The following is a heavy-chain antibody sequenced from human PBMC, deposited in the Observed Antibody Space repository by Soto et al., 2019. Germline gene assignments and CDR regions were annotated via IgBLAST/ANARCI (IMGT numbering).Heavy chain of an antibody. J-gene: IGHJ4*02. Sequence: QLQLQESGPGLVKPSETLSLTCTVSGGSISSSSYYWGWIRQPPGKGLEWIGSIYYSGSTYYNPSLKRRVTISVDTSKYQFSLKLSSVTAADTAVYYCARRLPLVSGGYDFDYWGQGTLVTVSS. D-gene: IGHD2-2*01. V-gene: IGHV4-39*01. CDR3: ARRLPLVSGGYDFDY. CDR2: IYYSGST. CDR1: GGSISSSSYY.